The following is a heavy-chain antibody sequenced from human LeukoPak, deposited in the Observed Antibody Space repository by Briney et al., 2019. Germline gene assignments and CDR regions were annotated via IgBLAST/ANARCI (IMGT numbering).Heavy chain of an antibody. D-gene: IGHD6-13*01. CDR1: GDSISTTSYF. V-gene: IGHV4-39*07. J-gene: IGHJ5*02. CDR3: ARVYSGTHNWFDT. Sequence: SETLSLTCTVSGDSISTTSYFWAWIRQPPGEGLEWIGSIYYSGTTYFNSSLKSRVTISVERSKSHFSLKLSSLTVADTARYYCARVYSGTHNWFDTWGQGIQVTVSS. CDR2: IYYSGTT.